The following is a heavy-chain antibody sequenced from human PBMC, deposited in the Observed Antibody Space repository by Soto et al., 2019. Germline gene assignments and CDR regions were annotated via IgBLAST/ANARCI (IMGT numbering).Heavy chain of an antibody. CDR2: ISGSGGSA. CDR1: GFTFSNYV. V-gene: IGHV3-23*01. J-gene: IGHJ4*02. Sequence: GGSLRLSCAASGFTFSNYVMSWVRQAPGKGLEWVSGISGSGGSAFYADSVKGRFTISRDNSKNTLYLQMNSLRAEDTAVYYCAKEGEYSSSFFFDYWGQGTLVTVSS. D-gene: IGHD6-6*01. CDR3: AKEGEYSSSFFFDY.